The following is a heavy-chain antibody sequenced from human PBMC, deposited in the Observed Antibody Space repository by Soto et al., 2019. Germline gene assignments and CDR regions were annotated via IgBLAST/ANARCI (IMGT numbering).Heavy chain of an antibody. CDR1: GYSITAGGYC. D-gene: IGHD6-19*01. V-gene: IGHV4-31*03. J-gene: IGHJ5*02. CDR2: FYSSGSI. CDR3: ARMYSSGSGWFHP. Sequence: SETLSLTCFVSGYSITAGGYCWSWIRHHPGKGLEWIGSFYSSGSIIYNPSLRSRVSISGDTSSNQFSMSLTSVTAADTARYYCARMYSSGSGWFHPWGQGTLVTVSS.